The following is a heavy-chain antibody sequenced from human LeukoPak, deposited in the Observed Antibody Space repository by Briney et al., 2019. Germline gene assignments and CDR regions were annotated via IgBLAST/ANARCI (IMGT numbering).Heavy chain of an antibody. V-gene: IGHV3-9*01. Sequence: GRSLRLSCAASGFTFDDYAMHWVRQAPGKGLEWVSGISWNSGSIGYADSLKGRFTISRDNAKNSLYLQMNSLRAEDTAVYYCARDQPTPDYWGQGTLVTVSS. D-gene: IGHD2-15*01. CDR3: ARDQPTPDY. J-gene: IGHJ4*02. CDR1: GFTFDDYA. CDR2: ISWNSGSI.